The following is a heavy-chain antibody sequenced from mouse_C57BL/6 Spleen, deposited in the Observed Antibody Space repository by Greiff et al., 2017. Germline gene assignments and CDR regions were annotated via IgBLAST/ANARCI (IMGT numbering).Heavy chain of an antibody. CDR1: GYTFTDYN. CDR2: INPNNGGT. Sequence: EVQLQQSGPELVKPGASVKIPCKASGYTFTDYNMDWVKQSHGKSLEWIGDINPNNGGTIYNQKFKGKATLTVDKSSSTAYMELRSLTSEDTSVYSCASGAYSLNYFDYWGQGTTLTVSS. V-gene: IGHV1-18*01. CDR3: ASGAYSLNYFDY. J-gene: IGHJ2*01. D-gene: IGHD2-12*01.